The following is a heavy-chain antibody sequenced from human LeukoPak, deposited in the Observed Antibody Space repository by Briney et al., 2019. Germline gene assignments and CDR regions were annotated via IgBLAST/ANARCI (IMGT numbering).Heavy chain of an antibody. J-gene: IGHJ6*03. CDR3: AKTTGYQLPSSYYYYYYMDV. CDR1: GFTFSSYG. Sequence: GGSLRLSCAASGFTFSSYGMHWVRQAPGKGLEWVAFIRYDGSNKYYADSVKGRFTISRDNSKNSLYLQMNSLRAEDTAVYYCAKTTGYQLPSSYYYYYYMDVWGTGTTVTVSS. D-gene: IGHD2-2*01. CDR2: IRYDGSNK. V-gene: IGHV3-30*02.